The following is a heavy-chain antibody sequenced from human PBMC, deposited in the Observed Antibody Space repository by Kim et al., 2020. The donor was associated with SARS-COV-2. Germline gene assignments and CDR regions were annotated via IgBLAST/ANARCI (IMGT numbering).Heavy chain of an antibody. J-gene: IGHJ4*02. CDR3: ARGVYYFDY. CDR1: GGSFSGYY. Sequence: SETLSLTCAVYGGSFSGYYWSWIRQPPGKGLEWIGEINHSGSTNYNPSLKSRVTISVDTSKNQFSLKLSSVTAADTAVYYCARGVYYFDYWGQGTLVTVSS. V-gene: IGHV4-34*01. CDR2: INHSGST.